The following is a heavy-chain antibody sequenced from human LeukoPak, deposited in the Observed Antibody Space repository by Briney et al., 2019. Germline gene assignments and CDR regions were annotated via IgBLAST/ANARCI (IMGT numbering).Heavy chain of an antibody. CDR3: AGEEMATIDY. Sequence: GGSLRLSCVASGFTFRSYGIHWVRQAPGKGLEWLAFIWYDEITKNYADSVKGRFTISRDNSKNTLYLQMNSLRAEDTAVYYCAGEEMATIDYWGQGTLVTVSS. CDR2: IWYDEITK. D-gene: IGHD5-24*01. J-gene: IGHJ4*02. V-gene: IGHV3-33*01. CDR1: GFTFRSYG.